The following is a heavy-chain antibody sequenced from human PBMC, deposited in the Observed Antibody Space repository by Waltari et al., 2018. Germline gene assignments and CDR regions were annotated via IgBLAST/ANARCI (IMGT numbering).Heavy chain of an antibody. CDR2: IIPSLGIA. V-gene: IGHV1-69*02. CDR3: ARQWAAAGIN. J-gene: IGHJ4*02. Sequence: QVQLVQSGAEVKKPGSSVRVSCKASGGTFSSYTISWVRQAPGQGLEWMGRIIPSLGIANDAQKFQGRVTITADKSTSTAYMELSSLRSEDTAVYYCARQWAAAGINWGQGTLVTVSS. D-gene: IGHD6-13*01. CDR1: GGTFSSYT.